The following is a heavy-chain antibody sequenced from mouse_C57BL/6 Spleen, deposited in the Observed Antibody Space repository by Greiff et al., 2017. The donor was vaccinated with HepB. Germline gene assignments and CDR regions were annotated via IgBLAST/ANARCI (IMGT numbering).Heavy chain of an antibody. D-gene: IGHD1-1*01. CDR1: GYAFSSSW. J-gene: IGHJ1*03. V-gene: IGHV1-82*01. CDR3: ARYGSSYGYFDV. Sequence: VKLQESGPELVKPGASVKISCKASGYAFSSSWMNWVKQRPGKGLEWIGRIYPGDGDTNYNGKFKGKATLTADKSSSTAYMQLSSLTSEDSAVYFCARYGSSYGYFDVWGTGTTVTVSS. CDR2: IYPGDGDT.